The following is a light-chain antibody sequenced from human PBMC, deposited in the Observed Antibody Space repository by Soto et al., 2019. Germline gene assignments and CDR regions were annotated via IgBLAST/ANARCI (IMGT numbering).Light chain of an antibody. CDR1: QTISSW. J-gene: IGKJ1*01. V-gene: IGKV1-5*03. CDR2: KAS. CDR3: QHYNRYSEA. Sequence: DIQMTQSPSTLSGSVGDRVTITCRASQTISSWLAWYQQKPGKAPKHLIYKASTLKSGVPSRFSGSGFGREYTPTISSQQPHDFSTYYCQHYNRYSEAFGQGTKEELK.